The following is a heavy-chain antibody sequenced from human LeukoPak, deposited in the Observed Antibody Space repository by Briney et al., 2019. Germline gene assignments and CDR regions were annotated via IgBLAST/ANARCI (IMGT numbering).Heavy chain of an antibody. D-gene: IGHD2-15*01. CDR1: GFTFSTYA. J-gene: IGHJ4*02. Sequence: GGSLRLSCAASGFTFSTYAMTWLRQAPGKGLEWVSALNYNGGNTYYADSVKGRFTISRDNSKNTLYLQMNSLRAEDTAVYYCAKLLRPQDYWGQGTLVTVSS. CDR3: AKLLRPQDY. V-gene: IGHV3-23*01. CDR2: LNYNGGNT.